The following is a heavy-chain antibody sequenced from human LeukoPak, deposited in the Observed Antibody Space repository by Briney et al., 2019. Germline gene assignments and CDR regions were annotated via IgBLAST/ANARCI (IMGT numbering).Heavy chain of an antibody. CDR2: IYYSGST. CDR1: GASITSYF. Sequence: PSETLSLTCTVFGASITSYFWSWIRQPPGKGLEWIGYIYYSGSTNYNPSLKSRVTISVDTSKNQFSLKLSSVTAADTAVYYCASFAARPSAFDIWGQGTMVTVSS. J-gene: IGHJ3*02. D-gene: IGHD6-6*01. V-gene: IGHV4-59*01. CDR3: ASFAARPSAFDI.